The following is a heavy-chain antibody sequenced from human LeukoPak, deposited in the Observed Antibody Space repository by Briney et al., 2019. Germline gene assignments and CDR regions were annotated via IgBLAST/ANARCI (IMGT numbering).Heavy chain of an antibody. CDR2: ISSSSSYI. CDR3: ARDPDTAPGYFDY. Sequence: GGSLRLSCVASGFTFSSYSMTWVRQAPGKGLEWVSSISSSSSYIYYADSVKGRFTISRDNAKNSLYLQMNSLRAEGTAVYYCARDPDTAPGYFDYWGQGTLVTV. V-gene: IGHV3-21*01. D-gene: IGHD5-18*01. CDR1: GFTFSSYS. J-gene: IGHJ4*02.